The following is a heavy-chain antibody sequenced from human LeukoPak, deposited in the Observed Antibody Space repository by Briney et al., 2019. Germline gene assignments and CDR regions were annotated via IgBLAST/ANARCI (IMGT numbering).Heavy chain of an antibody. D-gene: IGHD2-15*01. CDR1: GYTFTYYG. V-gene: IGHV1-18*01. CDR3: GRLGYCSGSSCPTSYYNFFDP. J-gene: IGHJ5*02. Sequence: GASVKVSCKASGYTFTYYGISWVRQAPGQRLEWMGWISAYNGNTNYAQSLQGRVSMTTDTSTSTAYMELRSLTSDDTAVYYCGRLGYCSGSSCPTSYYNFFDPWGQGTLVTVSS. CDR2: ISAYNGNT.